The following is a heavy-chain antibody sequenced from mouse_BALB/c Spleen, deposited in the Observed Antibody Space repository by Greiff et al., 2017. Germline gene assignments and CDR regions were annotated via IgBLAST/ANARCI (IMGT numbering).Heavy chain of an antibody. V-gene: IGHV5-6-5*01. CDR3: AREGYDAWFAY. J-gene: IGHJ3*01. CDR2: ISSGGST. CDR1: GFTFSSYA. Sequence: EVQRVESGGGLVKPGGSLKLSCAASGFTFSSYAMSWVRQTPEKRLEWVASISSGGSTYYPDSVKGRFTISRDNARNILYLQMSSLRSEDTAMYYCAREGYDAWFAYWGQGTLVTVSA. D-gene: IGHD2-14*01.